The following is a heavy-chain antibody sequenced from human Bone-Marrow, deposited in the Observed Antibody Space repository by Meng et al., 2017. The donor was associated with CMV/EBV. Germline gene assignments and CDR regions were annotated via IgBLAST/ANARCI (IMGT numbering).Heavy chain of an antibody. CDR1: GFTFSNYA. CDR2: ISKSGGNT. Sequence: GESLKISCAASGFTFSNYAMSWVRQAPGKGLEWVAAISKSGGNTYTADSVKGRFTISRDNSKNTLYLQMSSLRAEDTAIYYCAKRYCSGGSCSPDYWGQGTLVTGSS. D-gene: IGHD2-15*01. CDR3: AKRYCSGGSCSPDY. J-gene: IGHJ4*02. V-gene: IGHV3-23*01.